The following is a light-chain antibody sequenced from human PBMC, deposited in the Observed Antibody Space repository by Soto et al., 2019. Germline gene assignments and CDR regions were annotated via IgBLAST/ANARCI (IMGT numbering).Light chain of an antibody. J-gene: IGKJ4*01. CDR2: GAS. V-gene: IGKV3-15*01. Sequence: EIVMTQSPATLSVSPGERATLSCRASQSVSSNLAWYQQKPGQAPRLLIYGASTRATGIPARFSGSGSGTEFTLTISSLQSEDFAVYYRQQYNNWPLTFGGGTKVDIK. CDR1: QSVSSN. CDR3: QQYNNWPLT.